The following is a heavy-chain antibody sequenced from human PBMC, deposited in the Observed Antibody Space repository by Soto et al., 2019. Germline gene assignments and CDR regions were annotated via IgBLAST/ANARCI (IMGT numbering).Heavy chain of an antibody. J-gene: IGHJ4*02. V-gene: IGHV3-72*01. Sequence: EVQLVESGGGLVQPGGSLRLSCAASGFTFSDQYIDWVRQAPGRGLEWVGRSRNKANSYTTEYAASVKGRFSVSRDDSKSSLYLQMNSLKTEVTAVYYCVRSPLNAGGVFDYWGQATLVTVSS. CDR3: VRSPLNAGGVFDY. CDR2: SRNKANSYTT. CDR1: GFTFSDQY. D-gene: IGHD2-2*01.